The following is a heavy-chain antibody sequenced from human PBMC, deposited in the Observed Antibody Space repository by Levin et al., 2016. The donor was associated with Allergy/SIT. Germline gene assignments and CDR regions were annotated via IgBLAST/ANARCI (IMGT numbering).Heavy chain of an antibody. Sequence: GSLRLSCSASGFTFSSYAMHWVRQAPGKGLEYVSAISSNGGSTYYADSVKGRFTISRDNSKNTLYLQMSSLRAEDTAVYYCVKDLATMVPRPLYYFDYWGQGTLVTVSS. V-gene: IGHV3-64D*06. D-gene: IGHD3-10*01. CDR2: ISSNGGST. J-gene: IGHJ4*02. CDR1: GFTFSSYA. CDR3: VKDLATMVPRPLYYFDY.